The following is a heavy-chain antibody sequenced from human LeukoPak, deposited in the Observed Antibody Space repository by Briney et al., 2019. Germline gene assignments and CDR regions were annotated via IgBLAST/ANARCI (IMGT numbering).Heavy chain of an antibody. CDR1: GFPFSSHA. CDR2: LSGSGGST. V-gene: IGHV3-23*01. D-gene: IGHD6-19*01. J-gene: IGHJ4*02. Sequence: PGGSLRLFCAASGFPFSSHAMSEVRHAPGKGVECVSDLSGSGGSTYYADSVKGRFTISRDNSKNTLYLQMNSLRAEDTAVYYCAKEGSGWYVGYYFDYWGQGTLVTVSS. CDR3: AKEGSGWYVGYYFDY.